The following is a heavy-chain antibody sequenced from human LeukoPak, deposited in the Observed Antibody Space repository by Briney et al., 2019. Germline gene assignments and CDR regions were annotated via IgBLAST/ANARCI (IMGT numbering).Heavy chain of an antibody. CDR3: ARAPMIAVAGYGMDV. Sequence: PSETLSLTCTVSGGSISSYYWSWIRQPPGKGLEWIGYIYYSGSTNYNPSLKSRVTISVDTSKNQFSLKLSSVTAADTAVYYCARAPMIAVAGYGMDVWGQGTTVTVSS. V-gene: IGHV4-59*01. J-gene: IGHJ6*02. CDR2: IYYSGST. D-gene: IGHD6-19*01. CDR1: GGSISSYY.